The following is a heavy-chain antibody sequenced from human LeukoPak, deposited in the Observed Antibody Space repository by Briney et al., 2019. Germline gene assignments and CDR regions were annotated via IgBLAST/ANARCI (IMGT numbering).Heavy chain of an antibody. Sequence: GSLRLSCAASGFTFRGSAMPWVRQASGKGLEWVGRIRSKANSYATAYDASVKGRLTISRDDSKNTAYLQMNSLKTEDTAVYYCTRATVSDAFDIWGQGTMVTVSS. CDR3: TRATVSDAFDI. CDR2: IRSKANSYAT. CDR1: GFTFRGSA. V-gene: IGHV3-73*01. J-gene: IGHJ3*02. D-gene: IGHD4-17*01.